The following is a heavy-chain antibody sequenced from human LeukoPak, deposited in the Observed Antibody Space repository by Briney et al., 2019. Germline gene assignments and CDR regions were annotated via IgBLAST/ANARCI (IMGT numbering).Heavy chain of an antibody. CDR3: ATYCGYDWGYYFDY. Sequence: GGSLRLSCAASGFTFSSYEMNWVRQAPGKGLEWVSYISSSGSTIYYADSVKGRFTISRDNSKNTLYLQMNSLRAEDTAVYYCATYCGYDWGYYFDYWGQGTLVTVSS. J-gene: IGHJ4*02. D-gene: IGHD5-12*01. V-gene: IGHV3-48*03. CDR2: ISSSGSTI. CDR1: GFTFSSYE.